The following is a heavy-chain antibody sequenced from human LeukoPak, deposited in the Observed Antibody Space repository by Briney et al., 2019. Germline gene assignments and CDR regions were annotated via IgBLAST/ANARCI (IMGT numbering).Heavy chain of an antibody. Sequence: GRPLKLCCAESEFTFSRYAMHWVRQATGIWLERLTLISYDGSHKDYADSVKGRFTISRDNSKNTLYLQMNSLRAEDTAVYYCARDSWELQDAFDIWGQGTMVTVSS. V-gene: IGHV3-30*04. D-gene: IGHD1-26*01. J-gene: IGHJ3*02. CDR2: ISYDGSHK. CDR1: EFTFSRYA. CDR3: ARDSWELQDAFDI.